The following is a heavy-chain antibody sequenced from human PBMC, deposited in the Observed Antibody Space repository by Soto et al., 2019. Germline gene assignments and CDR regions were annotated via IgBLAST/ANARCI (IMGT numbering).Heavy chain of an antibody. D-gene: IGHD6-19*01. J-gene: IGHJ6*02. V-gene: IGHV3-23*01. CDR3: AKPQTRAENLSYYYYGMDV. CDR1: GFTFSSYA. CDR2: ISGSGGST. Sequence: QAGGSLRLSCSASGFTFSSYAMSWVRQAPGKGLEWVSAISGSGGSTYYADPVKGRFTISRDNSKNTLYLQMNSLKAEDTAVYYCAKPQTRAENLSYYYYGMDVWGQGTTVTVSS.